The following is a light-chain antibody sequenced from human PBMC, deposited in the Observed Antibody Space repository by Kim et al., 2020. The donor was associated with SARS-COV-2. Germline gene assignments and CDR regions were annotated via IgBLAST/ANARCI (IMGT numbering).Light chain of an antibody. CDR1: NIGSQS. J-gene: IGLJ2*01. V-gene: IGLV3-21*04. CDR2: YDS. Sequence: SYELTQPPSVSVAPGKTAKITCGGSNIGSQSVHWYQQRPGQAPILVIYYDSDRPSGIPERFSGSNSGNTATLTISRVEAGDEADYYCQVWDSSSDSVVFGGGTQLTVL. CDR3: QVWDSSSDSVV.